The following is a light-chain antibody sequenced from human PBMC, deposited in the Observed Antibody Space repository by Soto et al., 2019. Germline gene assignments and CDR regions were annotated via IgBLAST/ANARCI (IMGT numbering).Light chain of an antibody. CDR3: QQYGSSPPYT. J-gene: IGKJ2*01. CDR2: GSS. Sequence: EVVLTQSPGTLSLSPGERATLSCRASQSVSNNYFAWYQQKPGQAPRLPIFGSSDRATAIPDRFSGSGSGTDFTLTISRLEPEDFAVYYCQQYGSSPPYTFGQGTTLEIK. V-gene: IGKV3-20*01. CDR1: QSVSNNY.